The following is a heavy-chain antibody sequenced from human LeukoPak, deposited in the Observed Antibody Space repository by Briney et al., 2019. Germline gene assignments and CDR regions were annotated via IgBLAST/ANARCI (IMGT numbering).Heavy chain of an antibody. Sequence: PGGSLRLSCAASGFTFSSYWMSWVRQAPGKGLEWVANIKQDGSEKYYVDSVKGRFTISRDNAKNSLYPQMNSLRAEDTAVYYCARVGDGWVYYYYMDVWGKGTTVTVSS. CDR1: GFTFSSYW. V-gene: IGHV3-7*01. CDR2: IKQDGSEK. D-gene: IGHD3-16*01. J-gene: IGHJ6*03. CDR3: ARVGDGWVYYYYMDV.